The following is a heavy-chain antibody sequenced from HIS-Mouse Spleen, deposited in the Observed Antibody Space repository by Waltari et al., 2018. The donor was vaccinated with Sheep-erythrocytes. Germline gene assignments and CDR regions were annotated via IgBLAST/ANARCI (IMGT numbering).Heavy chain of an antibody. CDR1: GFTFSSYW. Sequence: EVQLVESGGGLVQPGGSLRLSCAASGFTFSSYWMSWVRQAAGKGLEWVANVKQDGSAKYYVDSVKGRFTISRDNAKNSLYLQMNSLRAEDTAVYYCATLGFVDYWGQGTLVTVSS. CDR2: VKQDGSAK. V-gene: IGHV3-7*01. J-gene: IGHJ4*02. D-gene: IGHD7-27*01. CDR3: ATLGFVDY.